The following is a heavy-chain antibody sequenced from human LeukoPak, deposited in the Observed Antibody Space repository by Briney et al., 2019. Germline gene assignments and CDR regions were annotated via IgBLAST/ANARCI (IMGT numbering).Heavy chain of an antibody. CDR1: GFTFSSYG. Sequence: GGSLRLSCAASGFTFSSYGMNWVRQAPGKGLEWVSFVSIGGSFIYYADSVKGRFTISRDDAKNSLYLEMNSLTAEDTAEYYCARNKINTVTTGWYFDLWGSGTLVSVSS. V-gene: IGHV3-21*01. D-gene: IGHD4-17*01. J-gene: IGHJ2*01. CDR3: ARNKINTVTTGWYFDL. CDR2: VSIGGSFI.